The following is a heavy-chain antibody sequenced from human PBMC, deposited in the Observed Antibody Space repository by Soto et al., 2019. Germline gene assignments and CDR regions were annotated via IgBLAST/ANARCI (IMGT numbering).Heavy chain of an antibody. V-gene: IGHV1-58*01. Sequence: SVKVSCKASGFTFTSSAVQWVRQARGQRLEWIGWIVVGSVNTNYAQKFQERVTITRDMSTSTAYMELSSLRSEDTAVYYCATDLELRHHDAFDIWGQGTMVTVSS. CDR2: IVVGSVNT. CDR3: ATDLELRHHDAFDI. CDR1: GFTFTSSA. J-gene: IGHJ3*02. D-gene: IGHD1-7*01.